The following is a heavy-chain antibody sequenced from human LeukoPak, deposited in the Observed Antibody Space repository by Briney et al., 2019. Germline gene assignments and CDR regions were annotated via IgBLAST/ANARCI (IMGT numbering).Heavy chain of an antibody. CDR3: ARDLTRGYSPGGAFDI. CDR1: GGSISSYH. V-gene: IGHV4-59*01. J-gene: IGHJ3*02. CDR2: IYYSGNT. Sequence: ASDTLSLICTVSGGSISSYHWSWIRQPPGKGLEWIGYIYYSGNTNYNPSLKSRVTISVDTSKNQFSLKLSSVTAADTAVYYCARDLTRGYSPGGAFDIWGQGPLVTVSS. D-gene: IGHD5-18*01.